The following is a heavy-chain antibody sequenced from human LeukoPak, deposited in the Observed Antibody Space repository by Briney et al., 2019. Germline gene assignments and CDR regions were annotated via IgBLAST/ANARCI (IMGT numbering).Heavy chain of an antibody. Sequence: QPGRSLRLSCAASGFTFSSYGMHWARQAPGKGLEWVAVISYDGSNKYYADSVKGRFTISRDNSKNTLYLQMNSLRAEDTAVYYCAKSSGWSQGYFDYWGQGTLVTVSS. CDR2: ISYDGSNK. V-gene: IGHV3-30*18. D-gene: IGHD6-19*01. CDR3: AKSSGWSQGYFDY. J-gene: IGHJ4*02. CDR1: GFTFSSYG.